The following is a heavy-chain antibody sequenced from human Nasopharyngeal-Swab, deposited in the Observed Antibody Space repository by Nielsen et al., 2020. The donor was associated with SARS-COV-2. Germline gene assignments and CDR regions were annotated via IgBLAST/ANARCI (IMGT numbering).Heavy chain of an antibody. V-gene: IGHV1-69*10. D-gene: IGHD5-24*01. CDR2: IIPILGIA. J-gene: IGHJ6*03. CDR1: GGTFSSYA. Sequence: SVKVSCKASGGTFSSYAISWVRQAPGQGLEWMGGIIPILGIANYAQKFQGRVTITVDKSTSTAYMELSSLRSEDTATYYCARGGWLRRDYYYVYYYMDVWGKGTTVTVSS. CDR3: ARGGWLRRDYYYVYYYMDV.